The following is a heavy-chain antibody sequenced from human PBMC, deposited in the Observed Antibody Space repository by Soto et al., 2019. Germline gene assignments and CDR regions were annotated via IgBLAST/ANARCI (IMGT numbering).Heavy chain of an antibody. J-gene: IGHJ6*02. V-gene: IGHV2-70*13. Sequence: GSGPTLVNPTETLTLTCTFSGFSPTSPGMCVSWIRQPPGKALEWLALIERDDDDKYYSTSLKTRLTISKDTRKNQVVLTMANMDPADTGTYYCARSIRGPRRFNGMDVWGQGTTVPVSS. CDR3: ARSIRGPRRFNGMDV. CDR2: IERDDDDK. D-gene: IGHD1-20*01. CDR1: GFSPTSPGMC.